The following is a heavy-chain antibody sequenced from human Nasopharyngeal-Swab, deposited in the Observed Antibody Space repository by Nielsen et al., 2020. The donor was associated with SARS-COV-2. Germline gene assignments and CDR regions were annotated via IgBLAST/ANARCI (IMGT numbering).Heavy chain of an antibody. Sequence: SLKISCAASGFTFDDYTMHWVRQAPGKGLEWVSGINWNSGRKGYADSVKGRFTISRDNARNSLYLQMNSLRVDDTALYYCTKGRADYSNPSFDNWGQGTLVTVSS. CDR3: TKGRADYSNPSFDN. J-gene: IGHJ4*02. CDR2: INWNSGRK. V-gene: IGHV3-9*01. CDR1: GFTFDDYT. D-gene: IGHD4-11*01.